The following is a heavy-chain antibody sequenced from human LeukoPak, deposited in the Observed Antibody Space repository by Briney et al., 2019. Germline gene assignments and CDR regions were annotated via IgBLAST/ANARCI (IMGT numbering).Heavy chain of an antibody. CDR2: IYTSGST. V-gene: IGHV4-61*02. CDR1: GGSISSGSYY. J-gene: IGHJ4*02. CDR3: ARLLSLPGLYFFDY. D-gene: IGHD2-15*01. Sequence: PSETLSLTCTVSGGSISSGSYYWSWIRQPAGKGLESIGRIYTSGSTNYNPSLKSRVTISVDTSKNQFSLKLSSVTAADTAVYYCARLLSLPGLYFFDYWGQGTLVTVSS.